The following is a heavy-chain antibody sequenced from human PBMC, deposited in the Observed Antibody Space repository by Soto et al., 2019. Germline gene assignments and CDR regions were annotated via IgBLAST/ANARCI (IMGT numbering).Heavy chain of an antibody. V-gene: IGHV4-34*01. CDR3: ARGPKRGYYDY. CDR2: INHSGST. Sequence: QLQLQQWGAGLLKPSETLSLTCAVYGGSFSGYYWSWIRQPPGKGLEWIGEINHSGSTNYNPSLKSRVTISVDTSKNQFSLKLSSVTAADTAVYYCARGPKRGYYDYWGQGTLVTVSS. CDR1: GGSFSGYY. D-gene: IGHD1-1*01. J-gene: IGHJ4*02.